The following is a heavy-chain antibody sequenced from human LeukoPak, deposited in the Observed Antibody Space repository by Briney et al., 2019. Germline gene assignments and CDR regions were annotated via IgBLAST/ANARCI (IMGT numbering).Heavy chain of an antibody. CDR2: ISGSGGST. CDR3: ANPPLPNSSGWYSQLGTTDY. D-gene: IGHD6-19*01. Sequence: GGSLRLSCAASGFTFSSYAMSWVRQAPGKGLEWVSAISGSGGSTYYADSVKGRFTISRDNSKNTLYLQMNSLRAEDTAVYYCANPPLPNSSGWYSQLGTTDYWGQGTLVTVSS. J-gene: IGHJ4*02. CDR1: GFTFSSYA. V-gene: IGHV3-23*01.